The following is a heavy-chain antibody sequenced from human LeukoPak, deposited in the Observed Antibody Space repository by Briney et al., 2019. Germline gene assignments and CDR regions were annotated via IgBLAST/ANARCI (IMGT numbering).Heavy chain of an antibody. J-gene: IGHJ4*02. Sequence: SETLSLTCTVSGGSISGDFWSWIRQPPGKGLEWLGYITYSGSTNYNPSLRSRVTISINTSRNQFSLKLSSVTAADTAIYYCARTYYYFPGSSSGSYNFDYWGQGTPVTVSS. CDR1: GGSISGDF. CDR3: ARTYYYFPGSSSGSYNFDY. D-gene: IGHD3-10*01. V-gene: IGHV4-59*01. CDR2: ITYSGST.